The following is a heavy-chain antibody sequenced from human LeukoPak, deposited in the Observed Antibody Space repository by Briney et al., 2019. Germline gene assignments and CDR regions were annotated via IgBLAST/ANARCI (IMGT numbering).Heavy chain of an antibody. Sequence: GASVKVSCKASGSTFSSYTISWVRQAPGQGLEWMGRIIPILGIANYAQKFQGRVTITADKSTSTAYMELSSLRSEDTAVYYCARDRTPYCSSTSCYDAFDIWGQGTMVTVSS. J-gene: IGHJ3*02. CDR3: ARDRTPYCSSTSCYDAFDI. CDR2: IIPILGIA. D-gene: IGHD2-2*01. V-gene: IGHV1-69*04. CDR1: GSTFSSYT.